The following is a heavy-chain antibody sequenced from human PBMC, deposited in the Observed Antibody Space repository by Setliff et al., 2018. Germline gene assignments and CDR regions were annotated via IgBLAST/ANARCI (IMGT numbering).Heavy chain of an antibody. D-gene: IGHD2-15*01. CDR1: GGSISSYY. CDR2: IYNSGST. J-gene: IGHJ4*02. V-gene: IGHV4-59*12. CDR3: ARDLRYCSGGTCYSAFDF. Sequence: SETLSLTCTVSGGSISSYYWSGIRQPPGKGLEWIGYIYNSGSTNYNPSLKSRVTISVDTSKNQFSLRLSSVTAADTAVYYCARDLRYCSGGTCYSAFDFWGQGTLVTVSS.